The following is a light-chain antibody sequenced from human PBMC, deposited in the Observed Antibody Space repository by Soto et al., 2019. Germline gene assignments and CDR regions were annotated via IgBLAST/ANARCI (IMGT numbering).Light chain of an antibody. Sequence: EIVLTQSPATLSLSPGERATLSCRASQSLSGTLAWFQQKVGQPPRLLIYGASNRATGIPARFSASGSGTDFTLTISSLEPEDFAVYYCQQRTLWPRMFGQGTKVEIK. V-gene: IGKV3-11*01. CDR2: GAS. CDR1: QSLSGT. J-gene: IGKJ1*01. CDR3: QQRTLWPRM.